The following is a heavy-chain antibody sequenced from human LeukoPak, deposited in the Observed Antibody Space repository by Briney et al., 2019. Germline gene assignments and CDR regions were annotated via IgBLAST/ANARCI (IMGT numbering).Heavy chain of an antibody. CDR3: ARGWEQQGVGAFHV. D-gene: IGHD1/OR15-1a*01. V-gene: IGHV3-23*01. CDR2: ISDSGGST. CDR1: GFTFSTYG. Sequence: PGGSLRLSCAASGFTFSTYGMSWVRQAPGKGLEWVSVISDSGGSTYYADSVKGRFTISRDNAKNTLFLQMNSLRAEDTAVYYCARGWEQQGVGAFHVWGQGTMVTVSS. J-gene: IGHJ3*01.